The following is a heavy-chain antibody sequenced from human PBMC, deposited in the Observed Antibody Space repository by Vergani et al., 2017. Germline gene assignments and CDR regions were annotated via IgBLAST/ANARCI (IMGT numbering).Heavy chain of an antibody. V-gene: IGHV1-69*18. Sequence: QVQLVQSGAEVKKPGSSVKVSCKASGGTFSSYAISWVRQAPGQGLEWMGRIIHIFGTANYAQKFQGRVTITADESTSTAYMELSSLRSEATAVYYCARVYGGFRGYSYGPLDYWGQGTLVTVSS. CDR2: IIHIFGTA. CDR3: ARVYGGFRGYSYGPLDY. J-gene: IGHJ4*02. D-gene: IGHD5-18*01. CDR1: GGTFSSYA.